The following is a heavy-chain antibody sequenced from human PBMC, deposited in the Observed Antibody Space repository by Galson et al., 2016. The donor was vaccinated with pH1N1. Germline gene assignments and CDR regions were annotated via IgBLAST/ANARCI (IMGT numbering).Heavy chain of an antibody. Sequence: QSGAEVKKPGESLRISCQGSGYSFTSYWIARVRQMPGKGLEWMGIIYPGDSDTRYSPSFQGQVTISADKSISTAYLQWSSLRASDTAMYYCARLPYCDTTSCPFDYWGQGTLVTVSS. CDR2: IYPGDSDT. V-gene: IGHV5-51*03. CDR1: GYSFTSYW. D-gene: IGHD2-2*01. J-gene: IGHJ4*02. CDR3: ARLPYCDTTSCPFDY.